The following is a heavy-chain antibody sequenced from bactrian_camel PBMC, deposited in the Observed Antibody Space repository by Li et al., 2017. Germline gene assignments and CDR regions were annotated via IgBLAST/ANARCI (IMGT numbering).Heavy chain of an antibody. D-gene: IGHD4*01. CDR1: GITTRWNC. J-gene: IGHJ4*01. V-gene: IGHV3S53*01. Sequence: QLVESGGGSVQTGGSLRLSCAASGITTRWNCVGWFRQAPGKEREVVATVARLSYYADSVKGRFTISQDKAKNTVDLQMSSLKPEDTAMYYCHKEGCLPSDPSYWGQGTQVTVS. CDR3: HKEGCLPSDPSY. CDR2: VARLS.